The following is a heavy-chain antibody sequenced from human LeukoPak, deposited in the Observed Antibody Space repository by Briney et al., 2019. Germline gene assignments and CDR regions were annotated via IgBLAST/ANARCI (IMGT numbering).Heavy chain of an antibody. CDR2: MNPNFGST. D-gene: IGHD3-16*01. J-gene: IGHJ1*01. CDR3: ARYEPLLRYFQH. V-gene: IGHV1-8*01. CDR1: GYTFFSYD. Sequence: ASVKVSCKASGYTFFSYDINWVRQAPGQGLEWMGWMNPNFGSTGYAQKFQGRVTMTRNTSISTAYLELSSLKSEDTAVYYCARYEPLLRYFQHWGQGTLVTVSS.